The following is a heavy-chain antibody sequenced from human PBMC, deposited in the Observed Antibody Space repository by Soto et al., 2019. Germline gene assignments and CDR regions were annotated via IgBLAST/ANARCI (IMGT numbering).Heavy chain of an antibody. V-gene: IGHV4-30-4*01. D-gene: IGHD2-2*01. Sequence: QEQLQESGLGLVKPSQTLSLTCTVSGGSIRSVDHWWSWVRQPPGKCLEWLGYIHAGGTTYVTPSLKSRLTMYVDTSRNQFSLNLKSVTAADTAVYFCAIYAADTRCFEAWGQGTLVTVSS. CDR1: GGSIRSVDHW. CDR2: IHAGGTT. J-gene: IGHJ5*02. CDR3: AIYAADTRCFEA.